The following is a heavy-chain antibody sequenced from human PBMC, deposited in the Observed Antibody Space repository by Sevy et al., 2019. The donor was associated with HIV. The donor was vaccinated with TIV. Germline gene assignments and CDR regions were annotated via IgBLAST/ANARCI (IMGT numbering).Heavy chain of an antibody. V-gene: IGHV3-21*01. CDR1: GFTFSSYS. CDR2: ISSSSSYI. J-gene: IGHJ6*02. D-gene: IGHD5-12*01. Sequence: GGSLRLSCAASGFTFSSYSMNWVRQAPGKGLEWVSSISSSSSYIYYADSVKGRFTISRDNAKNSLYLQMNSLRAEDTAVYYCARDIGYSGYDYEYYYYGMDVWGQGTTVTVSS. CDR3: ARDIGYSGYDYEYYYYGMDV.